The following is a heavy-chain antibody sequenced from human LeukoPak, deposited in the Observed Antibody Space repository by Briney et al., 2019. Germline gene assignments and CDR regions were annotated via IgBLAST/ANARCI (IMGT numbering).Heavy chain of an antibody. J-gene: IGHJ4*02. CDR2: INANSGDT. CDR1: GYTFTGYY. Sequence: ASVKVACKASGYTFTGYYMHWVRQAPGQGLEWMGWINANSGDTKYAQKFQGRVTMTRDTSISTAYMELSRLRSDDTAMYYCAREISGYSDNWGQETLHSVSS. CDR3: AREISGYSDN. V-gene: IGHV1-2*02. D-gene: IGHD3-22*01.